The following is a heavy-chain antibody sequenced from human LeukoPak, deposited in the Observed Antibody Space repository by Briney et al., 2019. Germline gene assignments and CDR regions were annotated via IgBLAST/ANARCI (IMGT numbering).Heavy chain of an antibody. Sequence: PSETLSLTCTASGGSISSYFWSWLRQPPGKGLEWIGYIYYSGSTNYNPSLKSRVTISVDTSKNQFSLKLSSVTAADTAVYYCARGPTTVVTPGGYFDYWGQGTLVTVSS. J-gene: IGHJ4*02. CDR2: IYYSGST. D-gene: IGHD4-23*01. CDR3: ARGPTTVVTPGGYFDY. V-gene: IGHV4-59*01. CDR1: GGSISSYF.